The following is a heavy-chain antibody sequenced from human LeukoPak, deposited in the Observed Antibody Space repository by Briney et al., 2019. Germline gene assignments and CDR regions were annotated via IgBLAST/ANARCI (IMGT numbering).Heavy chain of an antibody. D-gene: IGHD4-17*01. J-gene: IGHJ6*02. CDR3: ARDNYGVFGARLNYGMDV. V-gene: IGHV4-34*01. Sequence: SETLSLTCAVYGGSFSGYYWSWIRQPPGKGLEWIGEINHSGSTNYNPSLKSRVTISVDTSKNQFSLKLSSVTAADTAVYYCARDNYGVFGARLNYGMDVWGQGTTVTVSS. CDR1: GGSFSGYY. CDR2: INHSGST.